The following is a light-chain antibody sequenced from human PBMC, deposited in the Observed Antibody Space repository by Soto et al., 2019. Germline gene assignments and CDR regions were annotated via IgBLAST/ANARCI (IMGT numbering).Light chain of an antibody. J-gene: IGKJ3*01. V-gene: IGKV1-16*02. CDR3: QEYYAYPFT. CDR2: GGS. CDR1: QGIGNS. Sequence: DIPMTQSPSSLSASVGDRVTITCRASQGIGNSLAWFQQKPGKAPKSLIYGGSSLQSGVPSKFSGSGSGTDFTLIISSLQPEDSATYYCQEYYAYPFTFGPGTKVDGK.